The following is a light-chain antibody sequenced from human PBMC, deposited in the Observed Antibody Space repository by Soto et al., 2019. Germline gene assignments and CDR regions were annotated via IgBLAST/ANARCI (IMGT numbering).Light chain of an antibody. CDR3: SSYTSTSTPCV. J-gene: IGLJ1*01. Sequence: LTQPASVSGSPGQSITISCTGTSSDVGGYNYVSWYQLHPGKAPKLIIYEVSHRPSGASNHFSGYKSGNTASLTISGLQAEDEADYYCSSYTSTSTPCVFGTGTKVTVL. CDR1: SSDVGGYNY. V-gene: IGLV2-14*01. CDR2: EVS.